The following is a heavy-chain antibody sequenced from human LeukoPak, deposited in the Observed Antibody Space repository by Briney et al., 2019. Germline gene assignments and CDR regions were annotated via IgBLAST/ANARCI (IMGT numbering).Heavy chain of an antibody. Sequence: GGSLRLSCAASGFTFSSFAVSWVRQAPGKGLEWVSAISGSGGSTYYADSVKGRFTISRDNSKNTLYLQMNSLRAEDTAVYYCAKDRRAYCGGDCYPYYFDYWGQGTLVTVSS. J-gene: IGHJ4*02. CDR1: GFTFSSFA. CDR3: AKDRRAYCGGDCYPYYFDY. D-gene: IGHD2-21*02. CDR2: ISGSGGST. V-gene: IGHV3-23*01.